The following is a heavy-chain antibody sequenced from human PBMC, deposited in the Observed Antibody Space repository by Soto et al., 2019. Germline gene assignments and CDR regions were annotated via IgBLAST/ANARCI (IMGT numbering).Heavy chain of an antibody. CDR3: PRVGSSIVVAATGYCDY. J-gene: IGHJ4*03. Sequence: ASVKVSCKASGYTFSTHYMHWVRQTPRQGLEWMGVINPSGDSTSYAQKFQGRVTITRDKPTSTVYMELRSLTSEDTDVYCGPRVGSSIVVAATGYCDYW. CDR1: GYTFSTHY. CDR2: INPSGDST. D-gene: IGHD6-19*01. V-gene: IGHV1-46*01.